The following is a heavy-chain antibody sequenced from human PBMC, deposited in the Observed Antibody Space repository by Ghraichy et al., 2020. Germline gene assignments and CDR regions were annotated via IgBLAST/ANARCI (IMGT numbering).Heavy chain of an antibody. CDR1: GFTFSSYG. D-gene: IGHD3-10*01. CDR2: IRYDGSNK. J-gene: IGHJ4*02. V-gene: IGHV3-30*02. Sequence: GESLNISCAASGFTFSSYGMHWVRQAPGKGLEWVAFIRYDGSNKYYADSVKGRFTISRDNSKNTLYLQMNSLRAEDTAVYYCAKRATRGLDYWVQGTLVTVSS. CDR3: AKRATRGLDY.